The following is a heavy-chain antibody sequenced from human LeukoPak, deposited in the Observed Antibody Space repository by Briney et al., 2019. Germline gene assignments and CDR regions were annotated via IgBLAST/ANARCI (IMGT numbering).Heavy chain of an antibody. CDR2: INPNSGGT. Sequence: ASVKVSCKASGYTFTVYYMHWVRQAPGQGLEWMGWINPNSGGTNYAQKFQGRVTMTRDTSISTAYMELSRLRSDDTAVYYCARGKASSASFDPWGQGTLVTVSS. J-gene: IGHJ5*02. CDR3: ARGKASSASFDP. D-gene: IGHD6-6*01. CDR1: GYTFTVYY. V-gene: IGHV1-2*02.